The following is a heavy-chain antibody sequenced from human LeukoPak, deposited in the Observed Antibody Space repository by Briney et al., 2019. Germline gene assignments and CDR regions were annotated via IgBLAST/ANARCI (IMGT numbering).Heavy chain of an antibody. Sequence: GGSLRLSCAASGFTFSSYVMYWVRQAPGKGLEWVSSIRSSNSYIYYADSVKGRFTISRDNAKNSLYLQMNSLRAEDTAVYYCARAESYYFDYWGQGTLVTVSS. D-gene: IGHD1-14*01. CDR1: GFTFSSYV. CDR2: IRSSNSYI. J-gene: IGHJ4*02. V-gene: IGHV3-21*01. CDR3: ARAESYYFDY.